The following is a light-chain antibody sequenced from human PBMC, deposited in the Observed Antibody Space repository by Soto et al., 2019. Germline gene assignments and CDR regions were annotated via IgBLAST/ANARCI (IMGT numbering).Light chain of an antibody. CDR1: SSDIGGYNY. J-gene: IGLJ2*01. CDR2: EVN. Sequence: HSALTQPPSASGSPGRSVTISCTGTSSDIGGYNYVSWYQQHPGKAPKLMIYEVNKRPSGVPDRFSGSKSGNTASLTVSGLQAEDEADYYCASHAGRKNIIFGGGTKVTVL. V-gene: IGLV2-8*01. CDR3: ASHAGRKNII.